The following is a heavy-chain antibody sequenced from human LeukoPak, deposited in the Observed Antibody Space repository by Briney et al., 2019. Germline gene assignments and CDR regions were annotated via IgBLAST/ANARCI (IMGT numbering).Heavy chain of an antibody. J-gene: IGHJ4*02. D-gene: IGHD6-19*01. Sequence: GGSLRVSCVASGFTFSSYAMSWVRQAPGKGLEWVSGISGSGGSTYYADSVKGRFTISRDNSKNTLFLQMNSLRAEDTAVYYCAKETYSSGWYPYFDYWGQGTLVTVSS. V-gene: IGHV3-23*01. CDR1: GFTFSSYA. CDR2: ISGSGGST. CDR3: AKETYSSGWYPYFDY.